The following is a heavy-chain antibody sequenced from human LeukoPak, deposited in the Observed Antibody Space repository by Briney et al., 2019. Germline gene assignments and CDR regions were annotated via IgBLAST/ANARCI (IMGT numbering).Heavy chain of an antibody. CDR3: ARQAVVVAALLDC. D-gene: IGHD2-15*01. CDR1: GGSISSSSYY. CDR2: IYYSGST. J-gene: IGHJ4*02. Sequence: PSETLSLTCTVSGGSISSSSYYWGWIRQPPGKGLEWIGNIYYSGSTYYNPSLMSRVTISVDTSKNHFSLKLSSVTAADTAVYYCARQAVVVAALLDCWGQGTLVTVS. V-gene: IGHV4-39*01.